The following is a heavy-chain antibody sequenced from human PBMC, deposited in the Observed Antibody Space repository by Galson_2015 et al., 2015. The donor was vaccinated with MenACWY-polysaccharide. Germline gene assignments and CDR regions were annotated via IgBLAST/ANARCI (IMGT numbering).Heavy chain of an antibody. Sequence: SLRLSCAASGFTFSNVWMSWVRQAPGKGLEWVGRIKSMTDGGTTDYVAPVKGRFTFSRDDSKSTLYLQMSSLKTEDTAVYYCTSAGGGHIVGGPHVDYRGPGTLVTGSS. CDR2: IKSMTDGGTT. CDR3: TSAGGGHIVGGPHVDY. CDR1: GFTFSNVW. V-gene: IGHV3-15*01. J-gene: IGHJ4*01. D-gene: IGHD1-26*01.